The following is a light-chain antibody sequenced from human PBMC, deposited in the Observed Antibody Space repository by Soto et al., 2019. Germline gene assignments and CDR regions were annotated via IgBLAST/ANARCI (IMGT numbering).Light chain of an antibody. CDR3: MQSTHWQLLT. CDR2: KVS. CDR1: QSLVHIVRNTY. V-gene: IGKV2-30*02. J-gene: IGKJ4*02. Sequence: VVMTQSPLSLSVTLGQPASISCRSSQSLVHIVRNTYLNWFQQRPCQSPWRLIYKVSYRDSGVQYRFGGSWSGTDFTLKSNRLEAEDVGIYYCMQSTHWQLLTFGGRTNVEIK.